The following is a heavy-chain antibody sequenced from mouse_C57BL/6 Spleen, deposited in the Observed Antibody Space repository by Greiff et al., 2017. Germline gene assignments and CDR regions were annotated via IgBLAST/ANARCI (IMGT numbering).Heavy chain of an antibody. CDR3: ARDGNQPGFAY. V-gene: IGHV1-18*01. J-gene: IGHJ3*01. Sequence: VQLQQSGPELVKPGASVKIPCQASGYTFTDYNMDWVKQSHGKSLEWIGDINPNNGGTIYNQKFKGKATLTVDESSSTAYMELRSLTSEDTAVYYCARDGNQPGFAYWGQGTLVTVSA. CDR1: GYTFTDYN. CDR2: INPNNGGT. D-gene: IGHD2-1*01.